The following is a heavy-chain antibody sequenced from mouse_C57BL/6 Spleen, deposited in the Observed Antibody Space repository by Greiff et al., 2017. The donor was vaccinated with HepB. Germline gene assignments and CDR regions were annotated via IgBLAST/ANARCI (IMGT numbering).Heavy chain of an antibody. Sequence: QVQLQQSGPELVKPGASVKISCKASGYAFSSSWMNWVKQRPGKGLEWIGRIYPGDGDTNYNGKFKGKATLTADKSSSTAYMQLSSLTSEDSAVYFCARNSYDGYVDYWGQGTTLTVSS. V-gene: IGHV1-82*01. D-gene: IGHD2-3*01. J-gene: IGHJ2*01. CDR3: ARNSYDGYVDY. CDR1: GYAFSSSW. CDR2: IYPGDGDT.